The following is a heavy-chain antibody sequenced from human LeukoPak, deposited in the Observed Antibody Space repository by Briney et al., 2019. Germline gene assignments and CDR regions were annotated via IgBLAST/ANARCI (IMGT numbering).Heavy chain of an antibody. CDR2: ISGSGGST. Sequence: GGSLRLYCAASGFTFSSYAMSWVRQAPGQGLEWVSAISGSGGSTYYADSVKGRFTISRDNSKNTLYLQMNSLRAEDTAVYYCAKDRVDYPNRFWYYYYGMDVWGQGTTVTVSS. J-gene: IGHJ6*02. D-gene: IGHD3-3*01. CDR1: GFTFSSYA. V-gene: IGHV3-23*01. CDR3: AKDRVDYPNRFWYYYYGMDV.